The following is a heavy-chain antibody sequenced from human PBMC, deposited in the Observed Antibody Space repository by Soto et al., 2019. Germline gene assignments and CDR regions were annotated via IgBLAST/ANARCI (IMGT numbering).Heavy chain of an antibody. V-gene: IGHV3-11*01. CDR3: ARLPFPCWWVDP. Sequence: QVQLVESGGGLVKPGGSLRLSCAASGIVFSDYMSWVRQAPGKGLEWLSYISGSGRTIYSADSVKGRFTIARDNATNSLYLQMNNVRTEDTAVYYCARLPFPCWWVDPWGQGTLVSVSS. J-gene: IGHJ5*02. CDR2: ISGSGRTI. CDR1: GIVFSDY.